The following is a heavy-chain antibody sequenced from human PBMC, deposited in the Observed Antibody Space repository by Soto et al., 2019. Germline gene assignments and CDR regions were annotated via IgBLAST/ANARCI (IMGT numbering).Heavy chain of an antibody. J-gene: IGHJ4*02. Sequence: ASVKVSCKASGYTFTGYYMHWVRQAPGQGLEWMGWINPNSGGTNYAQKFQGWVTMTRDTSISTAYMELSRLRSDDTAVYYCARDRCSGGSCYPHFDYWGQGTLVTVSS. V-gene: IGHV1-2*04. CDR3: ARDRCSGGSCYPHFDY. D-gene: IGHD2-15*01. CDR2: INPNSGGT. CDR1: GYTFTGYY.